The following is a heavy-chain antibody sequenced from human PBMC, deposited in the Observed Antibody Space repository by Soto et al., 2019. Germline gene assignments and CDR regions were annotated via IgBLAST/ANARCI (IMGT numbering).Heavy chain of an antibody. V-gene: IGHV3-74*01. Sequence: GGSLRLSCAASGFTFSSYWMHWVRQAPGKGLVWVSRINSDGSSTSYADSVKGRFTISRDNAKNTLYLQMNSLRAEDTAVYYCARGVYDSSGYYLPRKWFDPWGQGTLVTVSS. CDR2: INSDGSST. D-gene: IGHD3-22*01. CDR1: GFTFSSYW. J-gene: IGHJ5*02. CDR3: ARGVYDSSGYYLPRKWFDP.